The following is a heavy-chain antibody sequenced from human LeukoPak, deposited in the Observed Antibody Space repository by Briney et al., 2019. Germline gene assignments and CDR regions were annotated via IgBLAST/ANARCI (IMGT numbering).Heavy chain of an antibody. CDR1: GGSFSGYY. CDR3: ATGPDYYGSSSYYSHY. Sequence: SETLSLTCAVYGGSFSGYYWSWIRQPPGKGLEWIGEITQSGTTKYNPSLKSRVTMSVDTSKNQFSLRLSSVTPADTAVYYCATGPDYYGSSSYYSHYWGRGTLVTVSS. D-gene: IGHD3-22*01. V-gene: IGHV4-34*01. CDR2: ITQSGTT. J-gene: IGHJ4*02.